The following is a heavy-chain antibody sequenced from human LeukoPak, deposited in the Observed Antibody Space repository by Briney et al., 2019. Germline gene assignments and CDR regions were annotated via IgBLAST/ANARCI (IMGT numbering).Heavy chain of an antibody. V-gene: IGHV3-49*03. CDR1: GFTFGDYA. D-gene: IGHD4-23*01. J-gene: IGHJ4*02. CDR3: ARDRGGYGGKSDYFDY. Sequence: GGSLRLSCTASGFTFGDYAMSWFRQAPGKGLEWVGFIRSKAYGGTTEYAASVKGRFTISRDDSKSIAYLQMNSLRAEDTAVYYCARDRGGYGGKSDYFDYWGQGTLVTVSS. CDR2: IRSKAYGGTT.